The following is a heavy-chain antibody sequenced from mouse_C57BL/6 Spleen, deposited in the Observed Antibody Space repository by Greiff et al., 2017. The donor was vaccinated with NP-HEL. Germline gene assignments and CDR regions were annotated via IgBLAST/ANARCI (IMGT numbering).Heavy chain of an antibody. CDR1: GYTFTDHT. V-gene: IGHV1-78*01. D-gene: IGHD3-2*02. J-gene: IGHJ4*01. Sequence: VKLMESDAELVKPGASVKISCKVSGYTFTDHTIHWMKQRPEQGLEWIGYIYPRDGSTKYNEKFKGKATLTADKSSSTAYMQLNSLTSEDSAVYFCAREAAQAKPGYAMDYWGQGTSVTVSS. CDR3: AREAAQAKPGYAMDY. CDR2: IYPRDGST.